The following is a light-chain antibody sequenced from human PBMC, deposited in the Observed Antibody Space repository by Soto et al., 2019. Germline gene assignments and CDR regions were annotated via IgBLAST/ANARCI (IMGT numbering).Light chain of an antibody. CDR1: SSDVGAYNY. CDR3: SSHTTSNTRV. CDR2: EVS. J-gene: IGLJ1*01. V-gene: IGLV2-14*01. Sequence: QSVLTQSASVAGSPGRSITISCTGTSSDVGAYNYVSWYQQHPGKAPKLIIYEVSNRPSGVSWRFSGSKSGNTASLTISGLQSEDEADYYCSSHTTSNTRVFGTGTKVTVL.